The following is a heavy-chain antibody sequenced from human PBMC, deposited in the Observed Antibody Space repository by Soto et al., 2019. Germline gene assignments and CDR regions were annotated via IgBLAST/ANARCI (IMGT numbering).Heavy chain of an antibody. CDR2: VSGSGGST. J-gene: IGHJ4*02. CDR3: APLPQSDTLTGYLNYFDY. V-gene: IGHV3-23*01. D-gene: IGHD3-9*01. CDR1: GFTFTNFA. Sequence: PGGSLRLSCAASGFTFTNFAMSWVRQAPGKGLEWVASVSGSGGSTYYADSVKGRFTISRDNSKDTLYLQMNSLRAEDTAVYFCAPLPQSDTLTGYLNYFDYWGPGILVTVSS.